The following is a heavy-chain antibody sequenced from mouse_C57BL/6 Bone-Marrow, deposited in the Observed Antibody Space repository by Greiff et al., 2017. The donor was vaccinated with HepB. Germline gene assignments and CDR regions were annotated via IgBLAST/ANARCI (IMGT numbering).Heavy chain of an antibody. D-gene: IGHD1-1*01. Sequence: QVQLKQPGAELVKPGASVKLSCKASGYTFTSYWMQWVKQRPGQGLEWIGEIDPSDSYTNYNQKFKGKATFTVDTSSSTAYMQLSSLTSEDSAVYYCARITTVDYFDYWGQGTTLTVSS. CDR1: GYTFTSYW. CDR2: IDPSDSYT. J-gene: IGHJ2*01. CDR3: ARITTVDYFDY. V-gene: IGHV1-50*01.